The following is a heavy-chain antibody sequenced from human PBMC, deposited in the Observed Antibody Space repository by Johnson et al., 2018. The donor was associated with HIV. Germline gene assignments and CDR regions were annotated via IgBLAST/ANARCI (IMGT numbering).Heavy chain of an antibody. CDR2: ISSSGSTI. V-gene: IGHV3-48*04. CDR1: GFTFSSYW. D-gene: IGHD1-26*01. Sequence: VLLVESGGGLVQPGGSLRLSCAASGFTFSSYWMSWVRQAPGKGLEWVSYISSSGSTIYYADSVKGRFTISRDNAKNSLYLQMNSLRAEDTAVYYCARERGEGGSYYSFRRDAFDIWGQGTMVTVSS. CDR3: ARERGEGGSYYSFRRDAFDI. J-gene: IGHJ3*02.